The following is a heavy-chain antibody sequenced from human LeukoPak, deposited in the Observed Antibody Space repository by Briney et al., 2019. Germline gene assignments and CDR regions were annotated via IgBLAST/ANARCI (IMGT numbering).Heavy chain of an antibody. Sequence: PSETLSLTCAVNGGSLNGYYWSWIRQPPGKGLEWIGEINHIGNTNYDPSLRGRVTISVDTSKNQFSLSLTSATAADTAVYFCARLGSVGYYNYQYMDIWGNGTTVTVSS. J-gene: IGHJ6*03. CDR3: ARLGSVGYYNYQYMDI. V-gene: IGHV4-34*01. CDR1: GGSLNGYY. D-gene: IGHD3-10*01. CDR2: INHIGNT.